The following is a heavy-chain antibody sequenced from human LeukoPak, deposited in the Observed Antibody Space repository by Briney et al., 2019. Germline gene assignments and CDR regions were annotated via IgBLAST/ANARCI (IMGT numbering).Heavy chain of an antibody. J-gene: IGHJ4*02. D-gene: IGHD4-17*01. Sequence: GGSLRLSCAVSGFTFNTYGLHWVRQAPGKGLEWLAFISKEGNDDYYANSVKGRFTISRDNSKKTLYLQMNSLRDEDTAVYYCAKLPTSYGDYGWDYWGQGTLVIVSS. V-gene: IGHV3-30*18. CDR3: AKLPTSYGDYGWDY. CDR2: ISKEGNDD. CDR1: GFTFNTYG.